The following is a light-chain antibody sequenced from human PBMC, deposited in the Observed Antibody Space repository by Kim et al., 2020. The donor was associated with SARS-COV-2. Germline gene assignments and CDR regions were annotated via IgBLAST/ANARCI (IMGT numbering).Light chain of an antibody. CDR2: YDD. J-gene: IGLJ2*01. V-gene: IGLV1-36*01. CDR1: SSNIGNNA. Sequence: QRVTISCSRSSSNIGNNAVNWYQQLPGKAPKLLIYYDDLKPSGISDRFSGSRSGTSASLAITGLQSEDEADYYCATWDDSLNEVVFGGGTQLTVL. CDR3: ATWDDSLNEVV.